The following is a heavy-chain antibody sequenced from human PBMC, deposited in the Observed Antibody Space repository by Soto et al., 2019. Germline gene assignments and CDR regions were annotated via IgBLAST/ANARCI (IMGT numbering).Heavy chain of an antibody. Sequence: PGGSLRLSCAASGFTVSSNYMSWVHQAPGKGLEWVSVIYSGGSTYYADSVKGRFTISTDNSKNKPYLQMNSLRAAETAAYYCGRGPWWPYYYDRSSSLGMDVCGQRPMVTV. CDR2: IYSGGST. D-gene: IGHD3-22*01. J-gene: IGHJ6*02. V-gene: IGHV3-53*01. CDR3: GRGPWWPYYYDRSSSLGMDV. CDR1: GFTVSSNY.